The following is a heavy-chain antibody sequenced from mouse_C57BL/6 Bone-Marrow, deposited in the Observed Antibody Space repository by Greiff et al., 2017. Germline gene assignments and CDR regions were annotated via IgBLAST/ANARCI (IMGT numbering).Heavy chain of an antibody. CDR1: GYSFTGYF. V-gene: IGHV1-20*01. J-gene: IGHJ4*01. D-gene: IGHD1-1*01. Sequence: EVQLQQSGPELVKPGDSVKISCKASGYSFTGYFMNWVMQSHGKSLEWIGRINPYNGDTFYNQKFKGKATLTVDKSSSTAHMELRSLTSEDSAVYYCARRKSSTTGDAMDYWGQGTSVTVSS. CDR2: INPYNGDT. CDR3: ARRKSSTTGDAMDY.